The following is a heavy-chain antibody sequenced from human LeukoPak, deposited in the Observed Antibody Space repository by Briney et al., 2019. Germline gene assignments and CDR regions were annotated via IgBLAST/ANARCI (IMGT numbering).Heavy chain of an antibody. CDR3: ARDTRSDSNWFDP. CDR1: GYTFTSYY. CDR2: IIPSGGST. V-gene: IGHV1-46*03. J-gene: IGHJ5*02. Sequence: ASVKVSCKASGYTFTSYYIHWVRQAPGQGLEWMGLIIPSGGSTSYAQMFQGRVTMTRDTSTSTVYMGLSSLRSEDTAVYYCARDTRSDSNWFDPWGQGTLVTVSS.